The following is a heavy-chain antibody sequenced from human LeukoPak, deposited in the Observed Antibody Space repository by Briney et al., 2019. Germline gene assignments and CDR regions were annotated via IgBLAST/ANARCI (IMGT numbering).Heavy chain of an antibody. D-gene: IGHD3-10*01. V-gene: IGHV3-23*01. CDR3: AKDPNYYGSGSYYAAYWYFDL. CDR2: ISGSGGST. CDR1: GFTFSSYA. J-gene: IGHJ2*01. Sequence: SGGSLRLSCAASGFTFSSYAMSWVRQAPGKGLEWVSAISGSGGSTYYADSVKGRFTISRDNSKNTLYLQMNSLRAEDTAVYYCAKDPNYYGSGSYYAAYWYFDLWGRGTLVTVSS.